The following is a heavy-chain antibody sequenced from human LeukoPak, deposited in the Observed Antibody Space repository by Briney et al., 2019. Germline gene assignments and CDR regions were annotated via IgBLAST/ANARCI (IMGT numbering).Heavy chain of an antibody. CDR3: AKDQIGWAPGYVSGPLDQ. V-gene: IGHV3-30*18. J-gene: IGHJ4*02. Sequence: GGSLRLSCAASGFSFTMYGIHWVRQAPGKGLEWVAVISTDGNNEYYANSVKGRFTISRDNSKNTVYLQTTSLRTEDTAVYYCAKDQIGWAPGYVSGPLDQWGQGTLVTVSS. CDR2: ISTDGNNE. D-gene: IGHD6-19*01. CDR1: GFSFTMYG.